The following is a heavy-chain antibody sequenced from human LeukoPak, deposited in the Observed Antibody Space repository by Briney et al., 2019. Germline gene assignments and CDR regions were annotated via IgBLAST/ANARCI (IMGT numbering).Heavy chain of an antibody. J-gene: IGHJ4*02. CDR1: GFTFSDYY. CDR2: ISSSGSTI. D-gene: IGHD6-19*01. Sequence: GGSLRLSCAASGFTFSDYYMIWIRQAPGKGLEWVSYISSSGSTIYYADSVKGRFTISRDNAKNSLYLQMNSLRAEDTAVYYCARDRDSSGWYGHFDYWGQGTLVTVSS. V-gene: IGHV3-11*01. CDR3: ARDRDSSGWYGHFDY.